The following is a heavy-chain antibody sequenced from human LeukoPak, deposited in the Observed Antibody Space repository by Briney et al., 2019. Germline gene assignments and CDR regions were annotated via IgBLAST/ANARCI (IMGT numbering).Heavy chain of an antibody. V-gene: IGHV3-9*01. CDR3: ARDNDFTNYY. D-gene: IGHD4-11*01. J-gene: IGHJ4*02. Sequence: SLRLSCAASGFTFDDYAMHWVRQAPGKGLEWVSGIGWNSGSIGYADSVKGRFTISRDDSTLYLQMNSLRVEDTAVYYCARDNDFTNYYWGQGTLVTVSS. CDR2: IGWNSGSI. CDR1: GFTFDDYA.